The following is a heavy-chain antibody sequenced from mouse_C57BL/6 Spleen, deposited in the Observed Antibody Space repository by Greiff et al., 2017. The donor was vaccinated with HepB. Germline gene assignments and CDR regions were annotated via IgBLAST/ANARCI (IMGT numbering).Heavy chain of an antibody. CDR1: GFTFSDYY. D-gene: IGHD1-2*01. J-gene: IGHJ4*01. CDR3: ARVYYRYYYAMDY. CDR2: ISNGGGST. Sequence: EVKLMESGGGLVQPGGSLKLSCAASGFTFSDYYMYWVRQTPEKRLEWVAYISNGGGSTYYPDTVKGRFTISRDNAKNTLYLQMSRLKSEDTAMYYCARVYYRYYYAMDYWGQGTSVTVSS. V-gene: IGHV5-12*01.